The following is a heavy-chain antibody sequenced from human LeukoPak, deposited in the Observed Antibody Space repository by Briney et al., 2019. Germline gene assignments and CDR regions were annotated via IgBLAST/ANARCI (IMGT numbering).Heavy chain of an antibody. D-gene: IGHD1-14*01. CDR1: GFTFSSCG. CDR2: IGPTGTDR. CDR3: ATETIGRHYDY. V-gene: IGHV3-21*01. J-gene: IGHJ4*02. Sequence: GGSLRLSCAASGFTFSSCGFNWVRQAPGKGLEWVSSIGPTGTDRYYADSVKGRFTISRDNAKNTMYLQMYSLRAKDTAVYYCATETIGRHYDYWGQGTLRTVSS.